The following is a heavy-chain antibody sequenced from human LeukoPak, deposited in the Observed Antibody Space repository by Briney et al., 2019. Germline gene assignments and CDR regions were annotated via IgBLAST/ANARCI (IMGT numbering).Heavy chain of an antibody. CDR2: IYYSRST. V-gene: IGHV4-39*02. CDR1: GGSISSSSYY. D-gene: IGHD6-13*01. CDR3: AREPGIAAADHFDY. Sequence: PSETLSLTCTVSGGSISSSSYYWGWIRQPPGKGLEWIGSIYYSRSTYYNPSLKSRVTISVDTSKNQFSLKLSSVTAADTAVYYCAREPGIAAADHFDYWGQGTLVTVSS. J-gene: IGHJ4*02.